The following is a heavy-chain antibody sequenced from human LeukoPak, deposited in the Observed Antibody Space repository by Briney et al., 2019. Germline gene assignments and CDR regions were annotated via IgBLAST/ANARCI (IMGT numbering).Heavy chain of an antibody. J-gene: IGHJ4*02. CDR2: ISITGGAT. CDR3: AKKGSGSYYSALDY. V-gene: IGHV3-23*01. CDR1: GFTFSTYA. Sequence: PGGSLRLSCAASGFTFSTYAMDWVRQAPGKGLEWVSGISITGGATYYAESVKGRFTISRDNSKSTPYLQMNSLRADDTAVHYCAKKGSGSYYSALDYWGQGTLVTVS. D-gene: IGHD3-10*01.